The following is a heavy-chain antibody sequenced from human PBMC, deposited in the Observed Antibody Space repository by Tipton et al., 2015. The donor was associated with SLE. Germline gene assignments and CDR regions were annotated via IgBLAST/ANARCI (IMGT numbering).Heavy chain of an antibody. J-gene: IGHJ4*02. Sequence: TLSLTCTVSGGSITNYYWSWTRQPPGKGLEWIGYVYFSGTTNYNPSLMGRVFISVDTSKKQFSLRLTSVTAADTAVYYCAREDPGRCLFDYWGQGTLVTVPS. CDR1: GGSITNYY. CDR3: AREDPGRCLFDY. D-gene: IGHD2-15*01. CDR2: VYFSGTT. V-gene: IGHV4-59*01.